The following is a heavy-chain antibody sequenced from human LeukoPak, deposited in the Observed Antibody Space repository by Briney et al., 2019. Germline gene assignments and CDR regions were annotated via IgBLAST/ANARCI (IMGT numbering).Heavy chain of an antibody. V-gene: IGHV1-18*01. CDR3: ASTPQGGDPRTEVYFDY. CDR2: ISAYNGNT. Sequence: ASVKVSCKASGYTFTSYGISWVRQAPGQGLEWMGWISAYNGNTNYAQKLQGRVTMTTDTSTSTAYMELRSLRSDDTAVYYCASTPQGGDPRTEVYFDYWGQGTLVTVSS. J-gene: IGHJ4*02. D-gene: IGHD2-21*01. CDR1: GYTFTSYG.